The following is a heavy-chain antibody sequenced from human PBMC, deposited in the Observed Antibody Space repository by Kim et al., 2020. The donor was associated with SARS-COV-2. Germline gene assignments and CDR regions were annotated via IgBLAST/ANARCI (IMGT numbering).Heavy chain of an antibody. CDR3: ARDLGPQGSKFYYYYMDV. CDR1: GDSVSSKSAA. J-gene: IGHJ6*03. Sequence: SQTLSLTCVISGDSVSSKSAAWHWIRQSPSRGPEWLGRTYYRSKWYVDYAPSVKSRIIINPDTSRNQFSLQVNSVIPEDTALYYCARDLGPQGSKFYYYYMDVWGKGTTVTVSS. CDR2: TYYRSKWYV. V-gene: IGHV6-1*01. D-gene: IGHD7-27*01.